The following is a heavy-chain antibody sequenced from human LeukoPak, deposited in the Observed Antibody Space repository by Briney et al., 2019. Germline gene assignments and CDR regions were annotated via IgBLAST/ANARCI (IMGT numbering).Heavy chain of an antibody. CDR2: IYYSGST. D-gene: IGHD3-3*01. Sequence: SETLSLTCTVSGGSISSGDYYWSWIRQPPGKGLEWIGYIYYSGSTYYNPSLKSRVTISVDTSKNQFSLKLSSVTAADTAVYYCARGRPLDTIFGVVTPYNWFDPWGQGTLVTVSS. CDR3: ARGRPLDTIFGVVTPYNWFDP. V-gene: IGHV4-30-4*01. CDR1: GGSISSGDYY. J-gene: IGHJ5*02.